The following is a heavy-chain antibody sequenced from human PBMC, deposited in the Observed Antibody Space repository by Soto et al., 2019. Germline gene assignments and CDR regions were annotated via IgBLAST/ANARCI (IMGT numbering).Heavy chain of an antibody. J-gene: IGHJ6*02. V-gene: IGHV3-30*18. CDR3: AKTGTTSPYYYYGMDV. CDR2: ISYDGSNK. CDR1: GFTFSSYG. D-gene: IGHD1-1*01. Sequence: QVQLVESGGGVVQPGRSLRLACAASGFTFSSYGMHWVRQAPGKVLEWVAVISYDGSNKYYADSVKGRFTISRDNSKNTLYLQMNSLRAEDTAVYYCAKTGTTSPYYYYGMDVWGQGTTVTVSS.